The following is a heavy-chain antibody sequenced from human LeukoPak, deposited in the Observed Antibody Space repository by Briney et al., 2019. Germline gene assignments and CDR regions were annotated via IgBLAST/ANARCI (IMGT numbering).Heavy chain of an antibody. Sequence: ASVKVSCKASGYKFTDDYMHWVRQAPGQGLEFMGWTNPDSGFTNYAQKFKGRVTMTRDMSISTAYLEVRSLTSDDTAVYYCAPTAEAYTSWWKVWGQGTLVTVSS. V-gene: IGHV1-2*02. J-gene: IGHJ4*02. CDR2: TNPDSGFT. CDR3: APTAEAYTSWWKV. CDR1: GYKFTDDY. D-gene: IGHD3-16*01.